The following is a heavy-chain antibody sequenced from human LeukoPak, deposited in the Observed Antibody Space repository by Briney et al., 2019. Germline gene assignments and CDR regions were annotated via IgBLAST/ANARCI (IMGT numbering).Heavy chain of an antibody. CDR1: GFTFSSYA. J-gene: IGHJ4*02. D-gene: IGHD6-13*01. CDR2: ISGSGGST. CDR3: ATAIKQHPIPY. V-gene: IGHV3-23*01. Sequence: GGSLRLSCAASGFTFSSYAMSWVRQAPGKGLEWVSAISGSGGSTYYADSVKGRFTISRDNSKNTLYLQMNSLRAEDTAVYYCATAIKQHPIPYWGQGTLVTVSS.